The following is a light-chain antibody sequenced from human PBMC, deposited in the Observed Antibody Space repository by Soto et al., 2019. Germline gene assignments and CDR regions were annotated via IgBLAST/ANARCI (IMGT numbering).Light chain of an antibody. Sequence: EIVLTQSPGTLSLSPGERATLSCRANETVISSFLAWYQQKVGQAPRLLIYTASTRATGVPARFSGSGSGTDFTLTISSLQSEDFAVYYCQQYNDWPTFGPGTKVDIK. CDR3: QQYNDWPT. CDR2: TAS. V-gene: IGKV3-15*01. J-gene: IGKJ3*01. CDR1: ETVISSF.